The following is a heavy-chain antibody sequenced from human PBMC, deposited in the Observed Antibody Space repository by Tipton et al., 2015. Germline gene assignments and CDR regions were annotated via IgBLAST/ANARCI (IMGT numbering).Heavy chain of an antibody. CDR2: IYYTGST. CDR3: GMGGHDFWVDY. Sequence: TLSLTCTVSGGFISDYCWSWLRQLPGEGLEWIGCIYYTGSTNNNPSIQSRVSMSIETSKMQFSLKVTSVTAADTAVYYCGMGGHDFWVDYWGQGTLVTVSS. D-gene: IGHD3-3*01. CDR1: GGFISDYC. V-gene: IGHV4-59*03. J-gene: IGHJ4*02.